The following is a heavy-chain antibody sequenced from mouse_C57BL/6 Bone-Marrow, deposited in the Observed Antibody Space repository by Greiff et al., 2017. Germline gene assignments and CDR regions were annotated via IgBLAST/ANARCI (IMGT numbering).Heavy chain of an antibody. CDR1: GYTFTSYW. D-gene: IGHD1-1*02. CDR3: AMFGGPLGYFDV. CDR2: IHPSGSDT. Sequence: QVQLQQPGAELVKPGASVKVSCKASGYTFTSYWMHWVKQRPGQGLEWIGRIHPSGSDTNYNQKFKDKAPLTVDQSSRTSYMPLSSLTSEDSWVCYGAMFGGPLGYFDVWGTGTTVTVSS. V-gene: IGHV1-74*01. J-gene: IGHJ1*03.